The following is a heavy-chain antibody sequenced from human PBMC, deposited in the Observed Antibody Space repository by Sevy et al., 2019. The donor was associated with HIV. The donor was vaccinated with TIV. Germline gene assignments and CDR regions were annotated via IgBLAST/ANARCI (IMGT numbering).Heavy chain of an antibody. CDR2: ISHSGDGT. D-gene: IGHD2-2*02. V-gene: IGHV3-23*01. J-gene: IGHJ6*02. Sequence: GGSLRLSCAASGFTFSSYAMSWVRQSPGKGLEWVSAISHSGDGTYYADSVKGRFTISRDNSKNTLYLEMNSLRAEDTAVYYCAKGTLVVPTVIYYYYGMSVWGQGTTVTVSS. CDR1: GFTFSSYA. CDR3: AKGTLVVPTVIYYYYGMSV.